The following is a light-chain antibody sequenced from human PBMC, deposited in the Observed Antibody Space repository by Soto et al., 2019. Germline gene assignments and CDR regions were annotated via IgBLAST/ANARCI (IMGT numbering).Light chain of an antibody. J-gene: IGKJ5*01. CDR3: QQYGTSTIT. Sequence: ENVLTQSPGTLSLSPGERATLSCRASQTVSSYLTWYQQRPGQAPRLLIYGASKRATGIPDRFSGSGSGTDFTLTISRLEPEDFALYYCQQYGTSTITFGQGTRL. CDR2: GAS. CDR1: QTVSSY. V-gene: IGKV3-20*01.